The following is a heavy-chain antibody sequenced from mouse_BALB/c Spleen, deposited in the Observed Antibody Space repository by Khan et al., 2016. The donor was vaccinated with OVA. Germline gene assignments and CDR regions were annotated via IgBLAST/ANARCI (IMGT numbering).Heavy chain of an antibody. CDR3: ARGGRSAMDY. CDR1: GSTFTNYG. Sequence: QIQLVQSGPDLKKPGETVNISCTASGSTFTNYGINWVKQAPGKGLKWMGWIYTYTGEPTYADDFKGRFAFSLETSASTAYLQINNLKNEDTATYFCARGGRSAMDYWGQGTSVTVSS. J-gene: IGHJ4*01. V-gene: IGHV9-3-1*01. CDR2: IYTYTGEP. D-gene: IGHD3-3*01.